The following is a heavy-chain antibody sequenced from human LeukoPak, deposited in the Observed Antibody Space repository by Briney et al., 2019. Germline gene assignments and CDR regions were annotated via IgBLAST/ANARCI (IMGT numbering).Heavy chain of an antibody. CDR1: GFTFSSYW. D-gene: IGHD1-26*01. CDR3: ARDGYGVGASFRPMLAFDI. V-gene: IGHV3-30-3*01. J-gene: IGHJ3*02. CDR2: ISYDGSNK. Sequence: PGGSLRLSCAASGFTFSSYWMSWVRQAPGKGLEWVAVISYDGSNKYYADSVKGRFTISRDNSKNTLYLQMNSLRAEDTAVYYCARDGYGVGASFRPMLAFDIWGQGTMVTVSS.